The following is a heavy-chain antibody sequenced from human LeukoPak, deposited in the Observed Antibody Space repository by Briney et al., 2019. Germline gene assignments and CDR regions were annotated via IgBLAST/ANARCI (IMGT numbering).Heavy chain of an antibody. D-gene: IGHD6-19*01. J-gene: IGHJ6*02. CDR3: AREDSIAVAGRPYYGMDV. CDR1: GGTFSSYA. V-gene: IGHV1-69*04. CDR2: IIPILGIA. Sequence: ASVKVSCKASGGTFSSYAISWVRQAPGQGLEWMGRIIPILGIANYAQKFQGRVTITADKSTSTAYMELSRLRSEDTAVYYCAREDSIAVAGRPYYGMDVWGQGTTVTVSS.